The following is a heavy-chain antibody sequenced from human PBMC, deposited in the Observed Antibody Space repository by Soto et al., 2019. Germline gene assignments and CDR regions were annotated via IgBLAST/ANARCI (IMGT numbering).Heavy chain of an antibody. CDR3: ARRKPAAISGVFDI. CDR1: SDSMSGHY. Sequence: SETLSLTCSVSSDSMSGHYWNWLRQPPGKGLEWIGYINNVGGTKYNPSLESRVTISLDRAKKQFSLRLSSVTAADTAVYYCARRKPAAISGVFDIWGQGTMVTVSS. V-gene: IGHV4-59*08. D-gene: IGHD2-2*01. J-gene: IGHJ3*02. CDR2: INNVGGT.